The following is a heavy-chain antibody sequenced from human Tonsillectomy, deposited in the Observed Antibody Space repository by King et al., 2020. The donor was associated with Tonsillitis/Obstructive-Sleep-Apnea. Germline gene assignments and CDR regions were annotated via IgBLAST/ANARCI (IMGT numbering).Heavy chain of an antibody. CDR1: GDSISSYY. CDR3: ARDCSSTNCQRNIYYGMDV. V-gene: IGHV4-59*01. Sequence: VQLQESGPGLVKPSETLSLTCTVSGDSISSYYWSWIRQPPGKGLEWIGYIYYSGSTNYNPSLKSRVTISVDTSKNQFSLKLSSVTAADTAVYYCARDCSSTNCQRNIYYGMDVWGQGITVTVSS. CDR2: IYYSGST. D-gene: IGHD2-2*01. J-gene: IGHJ6*02.